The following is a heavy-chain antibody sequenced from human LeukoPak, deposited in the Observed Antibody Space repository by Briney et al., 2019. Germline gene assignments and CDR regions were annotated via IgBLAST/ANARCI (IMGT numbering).Heavy chain of an antibody. CDR2: ISYDGSNK. Sequence: GGSLRLSCAASGFTFSTYAMHRVRQAPGKGLEWVAVISYDGSNKYYADSVKGRFTISRDNSKNTLYLQMNSLRAEDTAVYYCASRNVEVIVATDYWGQGTLVTVSS. V-gene: IGHV3-30*04. J-gene: IGHJ4*02. CDR3: ASRNVEVIVATDY. CDR1: GFTFSTYA. D-gene: IGHD5-12*01.